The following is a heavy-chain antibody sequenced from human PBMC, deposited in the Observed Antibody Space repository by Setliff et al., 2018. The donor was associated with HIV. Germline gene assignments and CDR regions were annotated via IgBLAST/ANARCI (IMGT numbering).Heavy chain of an antibody. J-gene: IGHJ4*02. V-gene: IGHV4-59*01. D-gene: IGHD1-7*01. Sequence: SETLSLTCTVSGGSISSYYWSWIRQPPGKGLAWIGYIYYSGSTNYNPSLKSRVTISVDTSKNQFSLKLSSVTAADTAVYYCASSNYRFVYFDYWGQGTLVTVSS. CDR1: GGSISSYY. CDR2: IYYSGST. CDR3: ASSNYRFVYFDY.